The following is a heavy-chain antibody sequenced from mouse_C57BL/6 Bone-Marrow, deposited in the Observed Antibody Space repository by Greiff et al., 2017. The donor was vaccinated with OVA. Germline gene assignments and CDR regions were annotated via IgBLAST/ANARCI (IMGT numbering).Heavy chain of an antibody. J-gene: IGHJ3*01. Sequence: EVQLQQSGAELVKPGASVKLSCTASGFNITDYYMHWVKQRTEQGLEWIGRIDPEDGETTYAPKFQGKATITADTSSNTAYLQLSSLTSEDTAVYYCATFITTVVAPAYWGQGTLVTVSA. D-gene: IGHD1-1*01. V-gene: IGHV14-2*01. CDR2: IDPEDGET. CDR3: ATFITTVVAPAY. CDR1: GFNITDYY.